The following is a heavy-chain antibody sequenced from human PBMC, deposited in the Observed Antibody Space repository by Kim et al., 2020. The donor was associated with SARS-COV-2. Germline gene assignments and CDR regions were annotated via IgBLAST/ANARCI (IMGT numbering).Heavy chain of an antibody. D-gene: IGHD2-21*01. CDR2: IYYSGST. CDR3: ARALFYGNNWFDP. J-gene: IGHJ5*02. V-gene: IGHV4-30-4*01. CDR1: GGSISSGDYY. Sequence: SETLSLTCTVSGGSISSGDYYWSWIRQPPGKGLEWIGYIYYSGSTYYNPSLKSRVTISVDTSKNQFSLKLSSVTAADTAVYYCARALFYGNNWFDPWGQGTLVTVSS.